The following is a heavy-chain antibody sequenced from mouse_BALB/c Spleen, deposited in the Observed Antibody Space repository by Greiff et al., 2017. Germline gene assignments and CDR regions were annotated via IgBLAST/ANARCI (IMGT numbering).Heavy chain of an antibody. CDR1: GFAFSSYD. J-gene: IGHJ3*01. D-gene: IGHD3-2*02. CDR3: ARQRLTPFAY. Sequence: EVKLQESGGGLVKPGGSLKLSCAASGFAFSSYDMSWVRQTPEKRLEWVAYISSGGGSSYYPDTVKGRFTISRDNAKNTLYLQMSSLKSEDTAMYYCARQRLTPFAYWGQGTLVTVSA. CDR2: ISSGGGSS. V-gene: IGHV5-12-1*01.